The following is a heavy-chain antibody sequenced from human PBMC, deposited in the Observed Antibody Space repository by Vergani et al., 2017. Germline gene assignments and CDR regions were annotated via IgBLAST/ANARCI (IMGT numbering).Heavy chain of an antibody. V-gene: IGHV3-23*01. J-gene: IGHJ5*02. CDR3: AKDRGAFSPNWFDP. Sequence: EVQLLESGGGLVQPGGSLRLSCAASGFTFSSYAMSWVRQAPGKGLEWVSAISGSGGSTSYADSVKGRFTISRDKTKNTLYLQMNSLRAEDTAVYYCAKDRGAFSPNWFDPWGQGTLVTVSS. D-gene: IGHD3-3*02. CDR2: ISGSGGST. CDR1: GFTFSSYA.